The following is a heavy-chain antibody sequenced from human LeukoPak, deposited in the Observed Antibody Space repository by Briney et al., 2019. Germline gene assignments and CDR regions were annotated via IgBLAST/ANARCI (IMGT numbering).Heavy chain of an antibody. CDR2: IAYDGSRA. J-gene: IGHJ4*02. D-gene: IGHD1-14*01. CDR1: GFTFGGYG. Sequence: GGSLRLSCAGSGFTFGGYGMHWFRQTPGKGLEWVAVIAYDGSRAFYADSVKGRFTISRDNSKNTMSVQMDDLRAEGTAVYYCTRYNNDHFDYWGQGTLVTVSS. V-gene: IGHV3-33*01. CDR3: TRYNNDHFDY.